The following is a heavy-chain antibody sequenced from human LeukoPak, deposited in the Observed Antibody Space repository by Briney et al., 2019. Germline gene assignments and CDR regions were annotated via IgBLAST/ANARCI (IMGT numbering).Heavy chain of an antibody. Sequence: ASVKVSCKASGYTFTGYYMHWVRQAPGQGLEWMGIINPSGGSTSYAQKFQGRVTMTRDTSTSTVYMELSSLRSEDTAVYHCASLYSSGWYLDYWGQGTLVTVSS. CDR3: ASLYSSGWYLDY. CDR2: INPSGGST. D-gene: IGHD6-19*01. J-gene: IGHJ4*02. V-gene: IGHV1-46*01. CDR1: GYTFTGYY.